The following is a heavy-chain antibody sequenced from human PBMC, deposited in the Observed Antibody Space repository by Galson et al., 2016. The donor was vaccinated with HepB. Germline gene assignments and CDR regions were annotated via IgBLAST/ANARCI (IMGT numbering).Heavy chain of an antibody. V-gene: IGHV3-7*03. CDR1: GFTFSSYW. CDR3: AREERITMILMLTYWYFDL. D-gene: IGHD3-22*01. J-gene: IGHJ2*01. Sequence: SLRLSCAASGFTFSSYWMSWVRLAPGKGLEWVANINQDESEKYYVDSVKGRFTISRDNAKNSLYLQMNSLRAEDTAVYYCAREERITMILMLTYWYFDLWGRGTVVTVSS. CDR2: INQDESEK.